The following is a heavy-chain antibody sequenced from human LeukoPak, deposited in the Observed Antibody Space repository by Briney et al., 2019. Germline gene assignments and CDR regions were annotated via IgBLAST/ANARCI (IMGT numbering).Heavy chain of an antibody. J-gene: IGHJ5*02. CDR2: IVVGSGNT. D-gene: IGHD3-3*01. CDR1: GFTFTSSA. CDR3: AAGKYYDFWSGKGWFDP. V-gene: IGHV1-58*01. Sequence: SVKVSCKASGFTFTSSAVQWVRQARGQRLEWIGWIVVGSGNTNYAQKFQERVTITRDMSTSTAYMELSSLRSEDTAVYYCAAGKYYDFWSGKGWFDPWGQGTLVTVSS.